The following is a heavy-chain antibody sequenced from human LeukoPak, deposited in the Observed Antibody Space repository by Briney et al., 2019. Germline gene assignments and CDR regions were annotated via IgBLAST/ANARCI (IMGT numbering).Heavy chain of an antibody. CDR2: IYPDEPYI. V-gene: IGHV5-51*01. CDR3: ARHGLEGCRGGMCYRSYYYYGVDV. D-gene: IGHD2-15*01. J-gene: IGHJ6*02. CDR1: GYKFTDYW. Sequence: GESLKISCEASGYKFTDYWIGWVRQMPGKGLEWMGIIYPDEPYIKYRPSFRGQVTISADNSISTAYLQWSSLKASDTAMYFCARHGLEGCRGGMCYRSYYYYGVDVWGQGTTVTVSS.